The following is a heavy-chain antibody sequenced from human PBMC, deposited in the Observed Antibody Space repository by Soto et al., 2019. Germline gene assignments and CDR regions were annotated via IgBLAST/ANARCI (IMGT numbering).Heavy chain of an antibody. CDR2: ISSSGSTI. CDR1: GFTFSSYE. CDR3: ARERGSSGYYLEYYYYGIDV. Sequence: GGSLRLSCAASGFTFSSYEMNWVRQAPGKGLEWVSYISSSGSTIYYADSVKGRFTISRDNAKNSLYLQMNSLRAEDTAVYYCARERGSSGYYLEYYYYGIDVWGQGTTVTVSS. V-gene: IGHV3-48*03. J-gene: IGHJ6*02. D-gene: IGHD3-22*01.